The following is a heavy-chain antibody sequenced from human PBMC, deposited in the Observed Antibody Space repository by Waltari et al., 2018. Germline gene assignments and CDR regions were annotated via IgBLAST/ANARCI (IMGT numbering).Heavy chain of an antibody. CDR3: ARLDSSSWQTDY. CDR2: IYTSGST. J-gene: IGHJ4*02. CDR1: GGPISSGSYY. Sequence: QVQLQESGPGLVKPSQTLSLTCTVSGGPISSGSYYWSWIRQPAGKGLEWIGRIYTSGSTNYNPSLKSRVTISVDTSKNQFSLKLSSVTAADTAVYYCARLDSSSWQTDYWGQGTLVTVSS. D-gene: IGHD6-13*01. V-gene: IGHV4-61*02.